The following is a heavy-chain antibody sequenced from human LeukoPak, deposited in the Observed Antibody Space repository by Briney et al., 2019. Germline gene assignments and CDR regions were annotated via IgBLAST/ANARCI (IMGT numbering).Heavy chain of an antibody. CDR3: TIQVGATTFDY. J-gene: IGHJ4*02. CDR1: GFTFSNAW. V-gene: IGHV3-15*01. CDR2: IKSKTDGGTT. D-gene: IGHD1-26*01. Sequence: GGSLRLSCAASGFTFSNAWMSWVHQAPGKGLEWVGRIKSKTDGGTTDYAAPVKGRFTISRDDSKNTLYLQMNSLKTEDTAVYYCTIQVGATTFDYWGQGTLVTVSS.